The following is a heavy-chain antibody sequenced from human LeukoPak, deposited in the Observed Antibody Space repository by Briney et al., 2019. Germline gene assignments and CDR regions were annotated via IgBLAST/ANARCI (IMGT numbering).Heavy chain of an antibody. CDR3: VRGDSSGYYYEWVDP. Sequence: SETLSLTCAVYGGSFSGYYWSWIRQPPGKGLEWIGEINRSGSTNYNPSLKSRVTISVDTSKNQFSLKLSSVTAADTAVYYCVRGDSSGYYYEWVDPWGQGTLVTVSS. CDR2: INRSGST. CDR1: GGSFSGYY. J-gene: IGHJ5*02. V-gene: IGHV4-34*01. D-gene: IGHD3-22*01.